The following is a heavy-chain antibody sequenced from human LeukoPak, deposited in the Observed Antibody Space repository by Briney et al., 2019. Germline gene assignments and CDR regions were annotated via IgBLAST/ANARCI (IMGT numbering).Heavy chain of an antibody. V-gene: IGHV1-8*01. J-gene: IGHJ5*02. Sequence: GASVKVSCKASGYTFTSYDINWVRQTTGQGLEWMGWMNTNSGNTGYAQKFQGRVTMTRNTSISTAYMELSSLRSEDTAVYYCARRRRDGYKIGVWFGPWGQGTLVTVSS. CDR1: GYTFTSYD. CDR3: ARRRRDGYKIGVWFGP. CDR2: MNTNSGNT. D-gene: IGHD5-24*01.